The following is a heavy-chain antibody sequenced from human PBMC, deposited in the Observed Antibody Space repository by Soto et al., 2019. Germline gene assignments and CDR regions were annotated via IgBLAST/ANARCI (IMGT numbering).Heavy chain of an antibody. J-gene: IGHJ5*02. CDR3: ARQTVYFRSTSCYPVLFDP. Sequence: PSETLSLTCTVSGGSISSSSYYWGWIRQPPGKGLEWIGSIYYSGSTYYNPSLKSRVTISVDTSKNQFSLKLSSVTAADTAVYYCARQTVYFRSTSCYPVLFDPWGQGTLVTVSS. CDR2: IYYSGST. D-gene: IGHD2-2*01. V-gene: IGHV4-39*01. CDR1: GGSISSSSYY.